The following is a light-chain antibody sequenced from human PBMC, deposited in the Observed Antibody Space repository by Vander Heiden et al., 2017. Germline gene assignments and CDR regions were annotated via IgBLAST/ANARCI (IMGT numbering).Light chain of an antibody. V-gene: IGLV2-14*03. CDR1: SSDIGGYKY. Sequence: SALTQPASVSGSPGQSITISCTGTSSDIGGYKYVSWYQQHPGNAPKVIIFDVSNRPSGISNRFSGSKSGNTASLTISGLQAEDEADYYCCSYTTSSTLVFGTGTKVTVL. J-gene: IGLJ1*01. CDR3: CSYTTSSTLV. CDR2: DVS.